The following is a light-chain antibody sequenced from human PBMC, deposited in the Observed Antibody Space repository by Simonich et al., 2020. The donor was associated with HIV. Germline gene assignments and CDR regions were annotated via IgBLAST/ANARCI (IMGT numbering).Light chain of an antibody. V-gene: IGKV4-1*01. J-gene: IGKJ2*01. CDR2: WAS. CDR3: QQCHSHPHT. Sequence: DIVMTQSPDSLAVSLGERATINRKSTQSVLHNSNNKNYLAWYQQKPGQPTKLLMYWASTRESGVPDRFSGSGSGTDFTLTISSLQAEDVAVYFCQQCHSHPHTFGQGTKVEIK. CDR1: QSVLHNSNNKNY.